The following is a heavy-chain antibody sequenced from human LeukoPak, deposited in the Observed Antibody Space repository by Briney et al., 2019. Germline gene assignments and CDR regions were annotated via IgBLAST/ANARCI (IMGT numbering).Heavy chain of an antibody. CDR1: GGSISSYY. D-gene: IGHD2-8*01. Sequence: SETLSLTCIVSGGSISSYYWSWIRQPAGKGLEWIGRIYTSGSTNYNPSLKSRVTMSVDTSKNQFSLKLSSVTAADTAVYYCAREGAPIVLMVYDVVGWFDPWGQGTLVTVSS. CDR2: IYTSGST. V-gene: IGHV4-4*07. J-gene: IGHJ5*02. CDR3: AREGAPIVLMVYDVVGWFDP.